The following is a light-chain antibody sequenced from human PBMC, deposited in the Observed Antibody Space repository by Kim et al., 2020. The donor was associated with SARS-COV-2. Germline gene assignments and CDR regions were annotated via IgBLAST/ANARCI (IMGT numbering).Light chain of an antibody. CDR2: QYN. V-gene: IGLV3-1*01. Sequence: SLSPGQTASITCSGDKLGDKYVSWYQQKPGQSPVLLIYQYNARPSGIPERFSGSNSESSATLTISGTQAMDEADYYCQAWDSGSYVFGTGTKVTVL. J-gene: IGLJ1*01. CDR1: KLGDKY. CDR3: QAWDSGSYV.